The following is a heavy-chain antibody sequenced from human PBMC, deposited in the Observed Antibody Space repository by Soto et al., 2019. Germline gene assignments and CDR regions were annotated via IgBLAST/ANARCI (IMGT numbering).Heavy chain of an antibody. Sequence: QVKLVKSGAEVKKPGASVKVSCKASGYTFTSYGISWVRQAPGQGLEWMGWISAYNGNTNYAQKLQGRVTMTTDTSTSTPYMELRSLRSDDTAVYYCARDAKTKTTSLFYYGMDVWGQGTTVTVSS. CDR1: GYTFTSYG. CDR2: ISAYNGNT. V-gene: IGHV1-18*01. D-gene: IGHD4-17*01. J-gene: IGHJ6*02. CDR3: ARDAKTKTTSLFYYGMDV.